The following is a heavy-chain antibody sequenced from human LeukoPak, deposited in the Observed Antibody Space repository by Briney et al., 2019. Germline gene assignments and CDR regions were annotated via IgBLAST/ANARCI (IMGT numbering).Heavy chain of an antibody. Sequence: ASVKVSCKASGYTFTSYAMNWVRQAPGQGLEWMGWINTNTGNPTYAQGFTGRFVFSLDTSVSTAYLQISSLKAEDTAVYYCARVPRTYYYDSSGYYYIPSDVFDYWGQGTLVTVSS. CDR3: ARVPRTYYYDSSGYYYIPSDVFDY. D-gene: IGHD3-22*01. J-gene: IGHJ4*02. CDR2: INTNTGNP. CDR1: GYTFTSYA. V-gene: IGHV7-4-1*02.